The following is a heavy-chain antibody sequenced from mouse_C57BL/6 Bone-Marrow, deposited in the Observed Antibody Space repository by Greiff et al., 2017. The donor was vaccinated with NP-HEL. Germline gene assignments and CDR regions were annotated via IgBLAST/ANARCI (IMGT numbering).Heavy chain of an antibody. CDR1: GFNIKDDY. D-gene: IGHD1-1*01. CDR2: IDPENGDT. CDR3: TTWGYGSSSGFAY. V-gene: IGHV14-4*01. J-gene: IGHJ3*01. Sequence: DVKLQESGAELVRPGASVKLSCTASGFNIKDDYMHWVKQRPEQGLEWIGWIDPENGDTEYASKFQGKATITADTSSNTAYLQLSSLTSEDTAVYYCTTWGYGSSSGFAYWGQGTLVTVSA.